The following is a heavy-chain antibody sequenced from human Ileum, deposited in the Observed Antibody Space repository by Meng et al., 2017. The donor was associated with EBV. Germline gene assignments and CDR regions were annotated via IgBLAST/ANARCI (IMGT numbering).Heavy chain of an antibody. CDR2: TYRRSRWYY. Sequence: QSQGEGQGLVQPAQIPSLSCVISVDSDSSDKTAWNCIRQSPSRGLEWLGRTYRRSRWYYDYALSVKSRINISTDTSKNQVSLQLNSVTDEDTGIYYCATSRIAKFDRWGQGTLVTVSS. V-gene: IGHV6-1*01. CDR1: VDSDSSDKTA. CDR3: ATSRIAKFDR. J-gene: IGHJ5*02.